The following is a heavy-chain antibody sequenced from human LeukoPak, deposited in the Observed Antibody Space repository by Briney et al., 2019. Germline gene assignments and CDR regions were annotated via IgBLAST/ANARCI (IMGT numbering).Heavy chain of an antibody. D-gene: IGHD2-21*02. V-gene: IGHV1-2*06. CDR1: GYTFTGYY. J-gene: IGHJ4*02. CDR2: INPNSGGT. Sequence: ASVKVSCKASGYTFTGYYMHWVRQAPGQGLEWMGRINPNSGGTNYAQKFQGRVTMTRDTSISTAYMELSRLRSDDTAVYYCARREVTGDRPFDYWGQGTLVTVSS. CDR3: ARREVTGDRPFDY.